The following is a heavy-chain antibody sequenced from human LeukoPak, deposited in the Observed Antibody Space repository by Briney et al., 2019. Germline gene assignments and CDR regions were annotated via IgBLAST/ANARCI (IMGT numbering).Heavy chain of an antibody. CDR2: INPTGGST. CDR1: GYTFTSYY. CDR3: ARDNSVGDNAWWFDP. J-gene: IGHJ5*02. Sequence: GASVKVSCKASGYTFTSYYMHWVRQAPGQGLEWMGLINPTGGSTGYAQKFQGRVTMTRGMSTSTDYMESSSLRSEDTAIYYCARDNSVGDNAWWFDPWGQGTLVTVSS. V-gene: IGHV1-46*01. D-gene: IGHD1-26*01.